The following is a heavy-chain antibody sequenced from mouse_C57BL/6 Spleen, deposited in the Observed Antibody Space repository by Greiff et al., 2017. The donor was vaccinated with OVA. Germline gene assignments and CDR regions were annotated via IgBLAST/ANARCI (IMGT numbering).Heavy chain of an antibody. D-gene: IGHD2-4*01. CDR3: ARGWDYDYGGPLDY. CDR2: IYPGDGDT. Sequence: QVQLQQSGAELVKPGASVKISCKASGYTFSSYWMNWVKQRPGKGLEWIGQIYPGDGDTNYNGKFKGKATLTADKSSSTAYMQHSSLTSEDSAVYFCARGWDYDYGGPLDYWGQGTTLTVSS. J-gene: IGHJ2*01. V-gene: IGHV1-80*01. CDR1: GYTFSSYW.